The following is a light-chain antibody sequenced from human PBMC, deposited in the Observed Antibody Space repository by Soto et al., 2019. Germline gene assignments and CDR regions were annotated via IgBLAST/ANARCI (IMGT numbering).Light chain of an antibody. V-gene: IGKV1-39*01. CDR3: QQSYRSPPT. CDR1: QIISNH. CDR2: AAS. J-gene: IGKJ1*01. Sequence: DNQMTQFPSSLSAAVEDIFTITCRASQIISNHLNWYHQKPGKAPKLLIFAASSLQSGVPSRFSGSRSGPDFTLTISSLQPEDFATYYSQQSYRSPPTCGQGTKV.